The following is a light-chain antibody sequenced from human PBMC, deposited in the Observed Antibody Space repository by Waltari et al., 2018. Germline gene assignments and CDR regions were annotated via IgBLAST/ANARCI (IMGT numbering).Light chain of an antibody. CDR2: ENS. V-gene: IGLV3-21*02. CDR1: DIGYKS. CDR3: QVWDSRSDHVV. J-gene: IGLJ2*01. Sequence: PPSVSVAPGQTARITCEGTDIGYKSVHWYHQRPGQAPVLVLHENSDRPSGIPERISGSNSVNMATLSISRVEAGDEADYYCQVWDSRSDHVVFGGGTKLTVL.